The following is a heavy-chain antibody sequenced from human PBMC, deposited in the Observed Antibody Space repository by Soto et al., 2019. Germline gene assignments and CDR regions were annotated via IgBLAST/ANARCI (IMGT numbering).Heavy chain of an antibody. CDR2: IYYDGST. D-gene: IGHD3-10*01. CDR1: GGSITTSSYN. J-gene: IGHJ3*01. V-gene: IGHV4-39*02. Sequence: QLQLQESGPGLVKPSETLSLTCSVSGGSITTSSYNWDWIRQPPGKGLEWIGTIYYDGSTSYKPSLKSQVTISVDTSTDHFARKVNPVTAADAAVYYCARFYGNAFDVWGRGTVVTVSS. CDR3: ARFYGNAFDV.